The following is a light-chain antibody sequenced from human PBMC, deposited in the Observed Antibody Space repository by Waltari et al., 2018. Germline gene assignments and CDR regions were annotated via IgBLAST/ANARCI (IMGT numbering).Light chain of an antibody. Sequence: SYELTQPSSVSVSPGQTARIACSGDVLTRKYARWFQQKPGQAPVLGIYKNTERPSGTPERFSGSASGTTVTLTVSGAQVEDEADYYCYSAADNTVIFGGGTKLTVL. CDR3: YSAADNTVI. V-gene: IGLV3-27*01. CDR2: KNT. CDR1: VLTRKY. J-gene: IGLJ2*01.